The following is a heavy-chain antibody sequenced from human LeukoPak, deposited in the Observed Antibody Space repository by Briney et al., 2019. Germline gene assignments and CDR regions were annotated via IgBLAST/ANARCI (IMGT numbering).Heavy chain of an antibody. CDR3: ARDRSGGYFDY. J-gene: IGHJ4*02. V-gene: IGHV4-31*03. CDR1: GGSISSGGYY. CDR2: IYYSGST. D-gene: IGHD3-16*01. Sequence: SQNLSLTCTVSGGSISSGGYYWSWIRQHPGKGLEWIGYIYYSGSTYYNPSLKSRVTISVDTSKNQFSLKLSSVTAADTAVYYCARDRSGGYFDYWGQGTLVTVSS.